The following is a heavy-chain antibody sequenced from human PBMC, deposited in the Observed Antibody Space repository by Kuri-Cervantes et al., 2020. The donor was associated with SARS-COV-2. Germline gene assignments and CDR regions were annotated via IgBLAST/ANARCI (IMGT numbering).Heavy chain of an antibody. D-gene: IGHD3-3*01. CDR3: TRDDFWSGYYPY. CDR1: GFTFSSYS. CDR2: IRSKAYGGTT. J-gene: IGHJ4*02. V-gene: IGHV3-49*04. Sequence: GESLKISCAASGFTFSSYSMNWVRQAPGKGLEWVGFIRSKAYGGTTEYAASVKGRFTISRDDSKSIAYLQMNSLKTEDTAVYYCTRDDFWSGYYPYWGQGTLVTVSS.